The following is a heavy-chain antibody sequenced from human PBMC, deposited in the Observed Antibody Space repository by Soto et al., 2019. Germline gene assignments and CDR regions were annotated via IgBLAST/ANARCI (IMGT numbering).Heavy chain of an antibody. Sequence: PSQTLSLTCAISGDSVSSNSAAWNWIRQSPSRGLEWLGRTYYRSKWYNDYAVSVKSRITINPDTSKNQFSLQLNSVTPEDTAVYYCARAGGYSYGLGALGFDYWGQGTLVTVSS. CDR2: TYYRSKWYN. CDR1: GDSVSSNSAA. D-gene: IGHD5-18*01. V-gene: IGHV6-1*01. J-gene: IGHJ4*02. CDR3: ARAGGYSYGLGALGFDY.